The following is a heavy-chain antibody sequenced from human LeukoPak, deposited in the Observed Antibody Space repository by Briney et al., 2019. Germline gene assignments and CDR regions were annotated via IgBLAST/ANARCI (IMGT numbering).Heavy chain of an antibody. CDR3: AKGVLMITFGGVIDY. J-gene: IGHJ4*02. Sequence: GGSLRLSCAASGFTFSSYGMHWVRQAPGKGLEWVAVISYDGSNKYYADSVKGRFTISRDNSKNTLYLQMNSLRAEDTAVYYCAKGVLMITFGGVIDYWGQGTLVTVSS. CDR1: GFTFSSYG. D-gene: IGHD3-16*01. V-gene: IGHV3-30*18. CDR2: ISYDGSNK.